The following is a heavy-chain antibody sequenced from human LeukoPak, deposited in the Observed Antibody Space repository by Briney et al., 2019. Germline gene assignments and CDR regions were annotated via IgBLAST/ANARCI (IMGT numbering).Heavy chain of an antibody. V-gene: IGHV1-8*01. J-gene: IGHJ4*02. D-gene: IGHD1-26*01. CDR2: MNPKSGNT. Sequence: ASVKVSCKASGYTFTNYDINWVRQATGQGLEWMGWMNPKSGNTGYAQKFQGRVTITRGTSISTAYMELGSLRSEDTAVYYCARVTGSIDYWGQGTLVTVSS. CDR3: ARVTGSIDY. CDR1: GYTFTNYD.